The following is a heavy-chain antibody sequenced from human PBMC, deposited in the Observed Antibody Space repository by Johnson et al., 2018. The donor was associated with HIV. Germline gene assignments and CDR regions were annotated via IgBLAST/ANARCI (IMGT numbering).Heavy chain of an antibody. Sequence: QMQLVESGGGVVRPGGSLRLSCAASGFTFDDYGMHWVRQVPGKGLEWVAFIRYDGDNEYYGDSVKGRFTISRDNSKNTLYLQMNRLRSDDTAVYYCARRYSGSYGAFDIWGQGTMVTVSS. CDR1: GFTFDDYG. CDR3: ARRYSGSYGAFDI. J-gene: IGHJ3*02. CDR2: IRYDGDNE. D-gene: IGHD1-26*01. V-gene: IGHV3-30*02.